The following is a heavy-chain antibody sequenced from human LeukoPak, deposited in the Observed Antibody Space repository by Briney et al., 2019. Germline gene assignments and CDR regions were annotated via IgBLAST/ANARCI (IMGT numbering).Heavy chain of an antibody. CDR1: GDSVSSFY. CDR3: ARSSAYDGFDI. D-gene: IGHD5-12*01. CDR2: IYTIGTT. V-gene: IGHV4-4*09. J-gene: IGHJ3*02. Sequence: SETLSLTRSVSGDSVSSFYWSWIRQPPGKALEWIGYIYTIGTTYYNPSLQSRVTISVDTSKNQFSLKLSSVTAADTAVYYCARSSAYDGFDIWGQGTMVTVSS.